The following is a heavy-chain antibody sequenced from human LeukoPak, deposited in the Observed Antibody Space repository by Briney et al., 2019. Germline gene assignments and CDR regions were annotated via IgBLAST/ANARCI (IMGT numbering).Heavy chain of an antibody. D-gene: IGHD3-3*01. CDR2: IYSGGNT. V-gene: IGHV3-53*01. Sequence: GGSLRLSCAASGFTVSSNYMSWVRQAPGKGLEWVSVIYSGGNTYYADSVKGRFTISRDSSKNTLYLQMNSLRAEDTAVYYCAKANDDFWSGYSNFDYWGQGTLVTVSS. J-gene: IGHJ4*02. CDR1: GFTVSSNY. CDR3: AKANDDFWSGYSNFDY.